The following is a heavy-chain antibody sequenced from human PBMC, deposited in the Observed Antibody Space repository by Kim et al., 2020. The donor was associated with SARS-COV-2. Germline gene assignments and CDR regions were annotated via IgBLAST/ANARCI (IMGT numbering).Heavy chain of an antibody. D-gene: IGHD1-1*01. Sequence: GGSLRLSCATSGFTFSSSSMSWVRQAPGKGLEWLANIKNDGSEKYYVDSVKGRFTISRDNSTHSVWLQMNSLRAEDTAEYYCTRYWTSDYWGQGTLVT. CDR2: IKNDGSEK. J-gene: IGHJ4*02. CDR1: GFTFSSSS. CDR3: TRYWTSDY. V-gene: IGHV3-7*03.